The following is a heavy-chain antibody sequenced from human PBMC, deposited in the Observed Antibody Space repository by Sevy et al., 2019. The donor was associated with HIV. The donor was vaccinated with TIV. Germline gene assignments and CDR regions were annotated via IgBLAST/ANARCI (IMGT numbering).Heavy chain of an antibody. Sequence: GGSLRLSCAASGFTFSKYSMSWVRQPPGTGLEWVSTLSFGCGEINYADSVKGRFTISRDNSKSSVYLQMNNLRPEDTAVYYCAREGCTKPHDYSGQGTLVTVSS. J-gene: IGHJ4*02. CDR2: LSFGCGEI. V-gene: IGHV3-23*01. D-gene: IGHD2-8*01. CDR3: AREGCTKPHDY. CDR1: GFTFSKYS.